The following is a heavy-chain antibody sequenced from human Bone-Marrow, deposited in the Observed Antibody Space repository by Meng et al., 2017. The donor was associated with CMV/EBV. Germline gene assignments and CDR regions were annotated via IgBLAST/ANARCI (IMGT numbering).Heavy chain of an antibody. CDR1: GLTFSTSW. CDR3: ARIDL. V-gene: IGHV3-7*01. J-gene: IGHJ5*02. CDR2: IKQDGSEK. Sequence: GGSLRLSCRDSGLTFSTSWMTWVRQAPGKGLEWVANIKQDGSEKYYVDSVKGRFTISRDNAKNSLYLQMNSLRAEDTAVYYCARIDLWGQGTLVTVSS.